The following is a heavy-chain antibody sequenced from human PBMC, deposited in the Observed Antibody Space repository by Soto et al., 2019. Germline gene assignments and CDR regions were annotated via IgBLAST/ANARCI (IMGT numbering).Heavy chain of an antibody. J-gene: IGHJ5*01. Sequence: QVHLVQSGAEVKEPGASVKVSCKAPGYTFRNYAITWVRKAPGQVLEWMGWINTYKGDTNYVHKFQGRVAMTTDASTSTAYMELRSLRSDATAIYYCARDASFWSGRNLNWFDSWGQGTLVTVSS. V-gene: IGHV1-18*04. CDR2: INTYKGDT. CDR1: GYTFRNYA. CDR3: ARDASFWSGRNLNWFDS. D-gene: IGHD3-3*01.